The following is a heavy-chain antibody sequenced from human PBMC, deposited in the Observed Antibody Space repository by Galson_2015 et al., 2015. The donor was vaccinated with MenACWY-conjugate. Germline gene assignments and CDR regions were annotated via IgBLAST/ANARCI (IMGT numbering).Heavy chain of an antibody. CDR1: GSTISNYW. D-gene: IGHD6-6*01. CDR2: IHLVDSDS. J-gene: IGHJ4*02. CDR3: ARRSARSHFDH. V-gene: IGHV5-51*01. Sequence: QSGAEVKKPGESLKISCKVSGSTISNYWIAWVRQMPGKGLDYMGIIHLVDSDSRYSPPFQGQVTMSADQSINTAYLQWASLKSSDSAIYYCARRSARSHFDHWGQGTLVTVSS.